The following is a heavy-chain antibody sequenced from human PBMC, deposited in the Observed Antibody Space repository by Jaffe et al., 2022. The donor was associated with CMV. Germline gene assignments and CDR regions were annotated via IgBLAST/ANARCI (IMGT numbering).Heavy chain of an antibody. CDR3: ARDQGFITMVRGTGNWFDP. CDR2: INPNSGGT. V-gene: IGHV1-2*02. D-gene: IGHD3-10*01. J-gene: IGHJ5*02. Sequence: QVQLVQSGAEVKKPGASVKVSCKASGYTFTGYYMHWVRQAPGQGLEWMGWINPNSGGTNYAQKFQGRVTMTRDTSISTAYMELSRLRSDDTAVYYCARDQGFITMVRGTGNWFDPWGQGTLVTVSS. CDR1: GYTFTGYY.